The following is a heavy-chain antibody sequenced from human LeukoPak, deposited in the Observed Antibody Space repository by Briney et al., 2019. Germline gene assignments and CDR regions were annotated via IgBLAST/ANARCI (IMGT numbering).Heavy chain of an antibody. V-gene: IGHV3-23*01. D-gene: IGHD3-22*01. CDR1: GFTFSSYA. CDR2: ISSSGGST. Sequence: GGSLRLSCAASGFTFSSYAMSWVRQAPGKGLEWVSAISSSGGSTYYADSVKGRFTISRDNSKNTLYLQMNSLRAEDTAVYYCAKDLSDSSGYYYNDYWGQGTLVTVSS. J-gene: IGHJ4*02. CDR3: AKDLSDSSGYYYNDY.